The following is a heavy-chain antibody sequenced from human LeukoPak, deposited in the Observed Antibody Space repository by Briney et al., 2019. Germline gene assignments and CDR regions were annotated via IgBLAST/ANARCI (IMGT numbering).Heavy chain of an antibody. J-gene: IGHJ4*02. CDR3: ARVGPYHYYGSARAFDY. CDR1: GGPISSYY. V-gene: IGHV4-59*01. Sequence: PSETLSLTCTVSGGPISSYYWSWIRQPPGKGLEWIGYIYYSGSTNYNPSLKSRVTISVDTSKNQFSLKLSSVTAADTAVYYCARVGPYHYYGSARAFDYWGQGTLVTVSS. CDR2: IYYSGST. D-gene: IGHD3-10*01.